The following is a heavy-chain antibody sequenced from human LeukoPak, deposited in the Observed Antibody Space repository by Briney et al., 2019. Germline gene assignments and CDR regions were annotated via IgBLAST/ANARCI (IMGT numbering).Heavy chain of an antibody. CDR3: ARRDTTMGNSDD. D-gene: IGHD5-18*01. V-gene: IGHV5-51*01. CDR2: IYPGDSDT. J-gene: IGHJ4*02. Sequence: GQSLKISCKGLGYKYTAYCIAWVRQMPGKGLEWMGIIYPGDSDTRYSPSFQGQVTISADKSISTAYLQWSSLKASDTAMYYCARRDTTMGNSDDWGEPPLVTVSS. CDR1: GYKYTAYC.